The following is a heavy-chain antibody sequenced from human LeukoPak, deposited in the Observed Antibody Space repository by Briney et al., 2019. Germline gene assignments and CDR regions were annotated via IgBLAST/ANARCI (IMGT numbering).Heavy chain of an antibody. J-gene: IGHJ5*02. Sequence: SERESPACTVSGASVTTRRFYWGWIRQPPGKELEWIGNVHYSGNTYYNPSLTTRFTLSVDTSKNQFSLRLSSVTAADPAVYFSARRLSSISWFGP. CDR2: VHYSGNT. CDR1: GASVTTRRFY. V-gene: IGHV4-39*01. D-gene: IGHD6-13*01. CDR3: ARRLSSISWFGP.